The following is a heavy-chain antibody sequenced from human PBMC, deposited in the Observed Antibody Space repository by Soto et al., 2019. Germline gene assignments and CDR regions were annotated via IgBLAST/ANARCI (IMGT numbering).Heavy chain of an antibody. V-gene: IGHV4-31*03. D-gene: IGHD2-2*01. CDR1: GGSISSGGYY. CDR2: IYYSGST. J-gene: IGHJ6*02. Sequence: PSETLSLTCTVSGGSISSGGYYWSWIRQHPGKGLEWIGYIYYSGSTYYNPSLKSRVTISVDTSKNQFSLKLSSVTAADTAVYYCARDRYCSSTSCYGNYSYNGMDAWGQGPTVTV. CDR3: ARDRYCSSTSCYGNYSYNGMDA.